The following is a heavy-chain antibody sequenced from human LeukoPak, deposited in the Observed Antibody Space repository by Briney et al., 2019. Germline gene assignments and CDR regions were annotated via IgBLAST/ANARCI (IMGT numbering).Heavy chain of an antibody. J-gene: IGHJ5*02. CDR1: GYTFTSYD. CDR3: ARGSAGYSSSWYEGGWFDP. V-gene: IGHV1-8*01. Sequence: ASVKVSCKASGYTFTSYDINWVRQASGQGLEWMGWMNPNSGNTGYAQKFQGRVTMTRNTSISTAYMELSSLRSEDTAVYYCARGSAGYSSSWYEGGWFDPWGQGTLVTVSS. D-gene: IGHD6-13*01. CDR2: MNPNSGNT.